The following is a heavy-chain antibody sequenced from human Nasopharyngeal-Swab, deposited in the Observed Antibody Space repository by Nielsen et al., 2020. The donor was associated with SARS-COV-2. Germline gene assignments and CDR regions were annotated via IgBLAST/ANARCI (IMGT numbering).Heavy chain of an antibody. J-gene: IGHJ4*02. D-gene: IGHD1-1*01. CDR3: ARTTTTTPFDS. CDR1: GGSVSSDIYS. CDR2: VVYSGRT. Sequence: SETLSLTCTVSGGSVSSDIYSWSWIRQPPGKGLEWIGYVVYSGRTNYNPSLKSRVTISVDTPKDQFSLKLNSVTAADTAMYFCARTTTTTPFDSWGQGTLVAVSS. V-gene: IGHV4-61*01.